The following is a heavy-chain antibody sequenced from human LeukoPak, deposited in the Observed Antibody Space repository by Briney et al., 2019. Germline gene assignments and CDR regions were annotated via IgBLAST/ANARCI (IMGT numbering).Heavy chain of an antibody. CDR2: IRLDGSNK. CDR1: GFTFSSYG. CDR3: ARDVSSWPYYYYYYMDV. J-gene: IGHJ6*03. D-gene: IGHD2-2*01. Sequence: GGSLRLSCAASGFTFSSYGMHWVRQAPGKGLEWVAFIRLDGSNKYYADSVKGRFTISRDNSKNTLYLQMNSLRGDDTAVYYCARDVSSWPYYYYYYMDVWGKGTTVTVSS. V-gene: IGHV3-30*02.